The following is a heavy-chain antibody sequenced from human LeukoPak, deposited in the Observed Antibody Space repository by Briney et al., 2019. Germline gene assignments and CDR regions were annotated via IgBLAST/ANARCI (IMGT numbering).Heavy chain of an antibody. CDR1: GGSVSSGGYY. J-gene: IGHJ4*02. D-gene: IGHD4-11*01. CDR2: IYYSGST. Sequence: SETLSLTCTVSGGSVSSGGYYWSWIRQPPGKGLEWIGYIYYSGSTNYNPSLKSRVTISADTSKNQFSLKLSSVTAADTAVYYCARDAVTVNSYYFDYWGQGTLVTVSS. CDR3: ARDAVTVNSYYFDY. V-gene: IGHV4-61*08.